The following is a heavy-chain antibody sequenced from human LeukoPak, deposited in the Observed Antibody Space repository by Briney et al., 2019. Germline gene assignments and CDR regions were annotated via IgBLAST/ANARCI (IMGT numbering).Heavy chain of an antibody. CDR3: ARLVANTVAGMSGDY. Sequence: PETLSLTCAVYGGSFSGYYWSWIRQPPGKGLEWIGEINHSGSTNYNPSLKSRVTISVDTSKNQFSLKLSSVTAADTAVYYCARLVANTVAGMSGDYWGQGTLVTVSS. J-gene: IGHJ4*02. V-gene: IGHV4-34*01. D-gene: IGHD6-19*01. CDR2: INHSGST. CDR1: GGSFSGYY.